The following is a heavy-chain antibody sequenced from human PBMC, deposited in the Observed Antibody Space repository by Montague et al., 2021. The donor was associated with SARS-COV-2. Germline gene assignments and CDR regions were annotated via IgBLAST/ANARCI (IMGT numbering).Heavy chain of an antibody. V-gene: IGHV4-39*01. D-gene: IGHD1-1*01. CDR3: VRRLTGLEPPFDP. J-gene: IGHJ5*02. CDR1: GDSFRSASYY. CDR2: HYYSGSS. Sequence: SETLSLTCDVYGDSFRSASYYWAWIPPPKGRGLVWKGNHYYSGSSKHTLYIKSRITMSVDTSKNQFSLHLTIVTAADTGVYYCVRRLTGLEPPFDPWGQGTLVIVSS.